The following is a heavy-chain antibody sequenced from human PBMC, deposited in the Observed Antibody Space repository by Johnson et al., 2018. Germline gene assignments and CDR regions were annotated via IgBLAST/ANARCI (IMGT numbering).Heavy chain of an antibody. Sequence: VQLVESGGGSVQPGGSLRLACSTSGFTFSNYYMSWVRQAPGKGLEWVANIKEDATEKNYVDSVKGHFTISRDNAKKSFYLKMSSLRVEDTAVYYCVVGMMDFEHWGQGSLVTVSS. J-gene: IGHJ1*01. CDR2: IKEDATEK. CDR3: VVGMMDFEH. CDR1: GFTFSNYY. V-gene: IGHV3-7*01. D-gene: IGHD1-26*01.